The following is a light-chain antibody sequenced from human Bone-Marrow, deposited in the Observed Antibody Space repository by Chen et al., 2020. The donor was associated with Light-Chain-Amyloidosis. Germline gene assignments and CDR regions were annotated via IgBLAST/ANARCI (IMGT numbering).Light chain of an antibody. CDR1: QTISSNY. CDR3: QQYGTSPLT. Sequence: EIVLTQSPGTLSLSPGEGANLSCRASQTISSNYLTWYQQKSGQAPRLLIYGSSSRATGIPDRFTGSGSGTDFTLTINRLEPEDFAMYYCQQYGTSPLTFGGGIKVEIK. CDR2: GSS. J-gene: IGKJ4*01. V-gene: IGKV3-20*01.